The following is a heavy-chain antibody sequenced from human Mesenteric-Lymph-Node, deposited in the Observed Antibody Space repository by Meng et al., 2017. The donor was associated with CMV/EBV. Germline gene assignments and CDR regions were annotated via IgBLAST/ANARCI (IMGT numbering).Heavy chain of an antibody. J-gene: IGHJ4*02. Sequence: GRSLRLSCTASGFTFSVYWMHWVRQAPGQGLEWVSRINSDGSTTTYADSVRGRFTISRDNAKNTLFLQMSSLRADDTAVYYCAVIPRGLLVRDPGRWGQGTRVTVSS. CDR3: AVIPRGLLVRDPGR. V-gene: IGHV3-74*03. CDR1: GFTFSVYW. CDR2: INSDGSTT. D-gene: IGHD5-24*01.